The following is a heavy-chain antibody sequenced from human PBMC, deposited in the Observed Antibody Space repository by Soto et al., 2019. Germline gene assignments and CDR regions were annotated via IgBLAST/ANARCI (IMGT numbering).Heavy chain of an antibody. CDR3: ARFMLRGVIGP. V-gene: IGHV1-8*01. CDR2: MNPNSGNT. J-gene: IGHJ5*02. CDR1: GYTFKDYD. D-gene: IGHD3-10*01. Sequence: GASVKVSCKASGYTFKDYDINWVRQATGQGLEWMGWMNPNSGNTGYAQKFQGRITMTRDTSMSTAYMELSSLRSEDTAVYYCARFMLRGVIGPWGQGTPVTVS.